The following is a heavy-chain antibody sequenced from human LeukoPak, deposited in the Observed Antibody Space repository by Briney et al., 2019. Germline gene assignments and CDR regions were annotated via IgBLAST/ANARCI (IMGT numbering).Heavy chain of an antibody. CDR3: ARGRYYFEY. Sequence: GGSPRLSCAASGFTFSTYWMHWVRQAPGKGLMWVSRINNDGSGTTYADSVKGRFTISRDNAKNTLYLQMNNLRAEDTAVYYCARGRYYFEYWGQGTLVTVSS. V-gene: IGHV3-74*03. D-gene: IGHD3-3*01. CDR2: INNDGSGT. J-gene: IGHJ4*02. CDR1: GFTFSTYW.